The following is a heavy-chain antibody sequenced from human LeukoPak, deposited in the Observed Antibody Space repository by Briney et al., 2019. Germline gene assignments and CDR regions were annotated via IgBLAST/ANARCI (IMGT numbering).Heavy chain of an antibody. CDR3: AVRSYGKDAFDI. Sequence: SETLSLTCTDSGGSISSGGYYWSWIRQHPGKGLEWIGYIYYSGSTYYNPSLKSRVTISVDTSKNQFSLKLSSVTAADTAVYYCAVRSYGKDAFDIWGQGTMVTVSS. D-gene: IGHD4-17*01. J-gene: IGHJ3*02. CDR1: GGSISSGGYY. CDR2: IYYSGST. V-gene: IGHV4-31*03.